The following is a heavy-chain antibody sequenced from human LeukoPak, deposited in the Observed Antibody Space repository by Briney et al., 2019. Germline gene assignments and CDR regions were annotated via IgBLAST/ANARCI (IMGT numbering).Heavy chain of an antibody. CDR3: ATAYGGNSYYVY. CDR2: ISSSGSTI. J-gene: IGHJ4*02. Sequence: PGGSLRLSCAASGFTFSSYEMNWVRQAPGKGLEWVSYISSSGSTIYYADSVKGRFTISRDNAKNSLYLQMNSLRAEDTAVYYCATAYGGNSYYVYWGQGTLVTVSS. V-gene: IGHV3-48*03. D-gene: IGHD4-23*01. CDR1: GFTFSSYE.